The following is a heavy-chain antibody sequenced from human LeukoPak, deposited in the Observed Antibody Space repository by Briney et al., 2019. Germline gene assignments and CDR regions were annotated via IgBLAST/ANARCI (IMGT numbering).Heavy chain of an antibody. CDR2: IRYAGSYE. CDR1: GFTFSMFG. Sequence: GGSLRLSCAAAGFTFSMFGMYWVWQAPRKGLGCVGFIRYAGSYETYSGSMKGRFTISRDNSRNTLYLQMNSLRVEDTAVYYCARDPTIRGIIIGDAYDIWGRGTMVTVSS. CDR3: ARDPTIRGIIIGDAYDI. J-gene: IGHJ3*02. D-gene: IGHD3-10*01. V-gene: IGHV3-30*02.